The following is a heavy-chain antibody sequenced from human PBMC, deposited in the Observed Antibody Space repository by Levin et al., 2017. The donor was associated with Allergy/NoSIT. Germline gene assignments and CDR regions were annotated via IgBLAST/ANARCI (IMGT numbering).Heavy chain of an antibody. V-gene: IGHV3-30*18. J-gene: IGHJ3*02. D-gene: IGHD5-12*01. CDR3: AKDRFKWLRNGAFDI. CDR1: GFTFSSYG. CDR2: ISYDGSNK. Sequence: GESLKISCAASGFTFSSYGMHWVRQAPGKGLEWVAVISYDGSNKYYADSVKGRFTISRDNSKNTLYLQMNSLRAEDTAVYYCAKDRFKWLRNGAFDIWGQGTMVTVSS.